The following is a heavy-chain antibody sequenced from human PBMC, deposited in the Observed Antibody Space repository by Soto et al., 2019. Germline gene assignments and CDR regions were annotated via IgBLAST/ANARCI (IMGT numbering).Heavy chain of an antibody. CDR1: GGSISGGVHS. D-gene: IGHD2-8*01. V-gene: IGHV4-30-4*01. Sequence: QVQLQESGPGLVKPSETLSLTCTVSGGSISGGVHSWSWIRQPPGKGLEWIGPIFDSGSTYYNPSLKSRRTIAVDTSKNQFSLRLSSVTAADTAVYYCAREIMPLTNDWYFDLWGRGTLVTVSS. CDR2: IFDSGST. CDR3: AREIMPLTNDWYFDL. J-gene: IGHJ2*01.